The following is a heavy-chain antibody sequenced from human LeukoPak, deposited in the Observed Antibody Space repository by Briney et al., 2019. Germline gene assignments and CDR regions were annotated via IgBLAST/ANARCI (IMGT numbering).Heavy chain of an antibody. CDR2: ISWNSGRI. CDR3: AKDKTYGDYHRFFDF. CDR1: GFTFDDYA. J-gene: IGHJ4*02. Sequence: PGGSLRLSCAASGFTFDDYAMHWVRQAPGKGLEWVSGISWNSGRIGYADSVKGRFTISRDNANNSLFLQMNSLRAEDTALYYCAKDKTYGDYHRFFDFWGRGTLVTVSS. V-gene: IGHV3-9*01. D-gene: IGHD4-17*01.